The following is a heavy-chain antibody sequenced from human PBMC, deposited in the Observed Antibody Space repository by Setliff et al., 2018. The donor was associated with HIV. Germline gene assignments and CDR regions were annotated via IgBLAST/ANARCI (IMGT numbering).Heavy chain of an antibody. CDR3: ARSEDYYDSSGDAFEI. D-gene: IGHD3-22*01. Sequence: PSETLSLTCTVSGGAISTYYWTWIRQPPGKGLEWIGYIYSSRSTHQNPSLKSRVTMSVDTSKNQFSLKLSSVTAADTAVYYCARSEDYYDSSGDAFEIWGQGTMVTVSS. V-gene: IGHV4-4*09. J-gene: IGHJ3*02. CDR2: IYSSRST. CDR1: GGAISTYY.